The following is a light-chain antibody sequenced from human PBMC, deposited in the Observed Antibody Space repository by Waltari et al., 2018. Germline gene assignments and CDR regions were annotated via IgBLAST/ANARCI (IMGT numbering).Light chain of an antibody. CDR1: QSINSY. J-gene: IGKJ5*01. CDR3: QQSYSTPRIT. CDR2: AAS. Sequence: DIQMTQSPSSLSASVGDRVTITCRASQSINSYLNLYQQKPGKAPKHLMYAASRLQSGVPSRFSGSGSGTDFTLTISSLQPEDFATYYCQQSYSTPRITFGQGTRLEIK. V-gene: IGKV1-39*01.